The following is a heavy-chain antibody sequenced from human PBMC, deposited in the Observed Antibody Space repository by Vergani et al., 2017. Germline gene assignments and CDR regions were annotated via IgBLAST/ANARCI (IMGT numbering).Heavy chain of an antibody. J-gene: IGHJ5*02. V-gene: IGHV4-61*02. Sequence: QVQLQESGPGLVKPSQTLSLTCTVSGGSISSVSYYWSWIRQPAGKGLEWLGRIYVSGSTNYNPSLKSRVTMSVDPSKNQFSLKLSSVTAADTAVYYCARLGRYYYDSSGYYRGPFDPWGQGTLVTVSS. D-gene: IGHD3-22*01. CDR1: GGSISSVSYY. CDR2: IYVSGST. CDR3: ARLGRYYYDSSGYYRGPFDP.